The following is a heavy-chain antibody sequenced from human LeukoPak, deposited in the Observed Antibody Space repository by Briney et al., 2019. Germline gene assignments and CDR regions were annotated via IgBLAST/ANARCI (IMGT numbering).Heavy chain of an antibody. CDR2: INSSGGST. D-gene: IGHD6-6*01. J-gene: IGHJ5*02. CDR3: ARDRWQLVRTVKYNWFDP. CDR1: GYTFTSYY. Sequence: EASVKVSYKASGYTFTSYYMHWVRQAPGQGLEWMGIINSSGGSTSYAQKFQGRVTMTRDTSTSTVYMELSSLRSEDTAVYYCARDRWQLVRTVKYNWFDPWGQGTLVTVSS. V-gene: IGHV1-46*01.